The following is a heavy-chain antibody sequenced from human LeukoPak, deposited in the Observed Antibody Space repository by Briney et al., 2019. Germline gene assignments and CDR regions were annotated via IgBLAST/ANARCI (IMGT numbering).Heavy chain of an antibody. CDR2: ISSSSSYI. Sequence: GGSLRLSCAASGFTFSSYSMNWVRQAPGKGLEWVSSISSSSSYIYYADSVKGRFTISRDNSKNTLYLQMNSLRAEDTAVYYCAKKQLVTNYYYYYMDVWGKGTTVTVSS. J-gene: IGHJ6*03. CDR1: GFTFSSYS. CDR3: AKKQLVTNYYYYYMDV. D-gene: IGHD6-6*01. V-gene: IGHV3-21*04.